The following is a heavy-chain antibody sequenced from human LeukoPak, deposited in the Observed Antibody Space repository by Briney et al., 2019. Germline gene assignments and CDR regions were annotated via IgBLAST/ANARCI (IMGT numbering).Heavy chain of an antibody. V-gene: IGHV3-20*04. Sequence: GGSLRLSCAASGFTFSNYPMMWIRQAPGKGLEWVSGINWNGGSTGYADSVKGRFTISRDNAKNSLYLQMNSLRAEDTALYYCARAPYYYDSSGYSPSDYWGQGTLVTVSS. J-gene: IGHJ4*02. CDR2: INWNGGST. D-gene: IGHD3-22*01. CDR1: GFTFSNYP. CDR3: ARAPYYYDSSGYSPSDY.